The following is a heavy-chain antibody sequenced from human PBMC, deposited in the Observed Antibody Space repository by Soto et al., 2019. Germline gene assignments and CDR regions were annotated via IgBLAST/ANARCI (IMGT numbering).Heavy chain of an antibody. CDR2: VSYSGST. D-gene: IGHD6-19*01. Sequence: PAETLSLTCSLSGGSICGYYCSFIRQPPGKSLEWIGYVSYSGSTDYHPSLKSRVSISIDTSKNQFSLKMISVTAADTAVYYCARHGSDSGWFFFDPWGQGALVTVSS. CDR1: GGSICGYY. V-gene: IGHV4-59*08. CDR3: ARHGSDSGWFFFDP. J-gene: IGHJ5*02.